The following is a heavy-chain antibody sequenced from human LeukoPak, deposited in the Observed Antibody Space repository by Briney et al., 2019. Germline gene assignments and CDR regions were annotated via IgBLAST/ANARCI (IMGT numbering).Heavy chain of an antibody. V-gene: IGHV3-30*18. CDR1: GFTFSSYG. J-gene: IGHJ5*02. D-gene: IGHD2-2*01. Sequence: GRFLRLSCAASGFTFSSYGMHWVRQAPGKGLEWVAVISYDGSNKHYADSVKGRFTISRDNSKNTLYLQMNSLRAEDTAVYYCAKTFLGYCSSTSCYGGPNWFDPWGQGTLVTVSS. CDR2: ISYDGSNK. CDR3: AKTFLGYCSSTSCYGGPNWFDP.